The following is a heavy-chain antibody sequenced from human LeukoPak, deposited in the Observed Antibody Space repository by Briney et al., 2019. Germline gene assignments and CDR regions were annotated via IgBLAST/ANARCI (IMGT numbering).Heavy chain of an antibody. V-gene: IGHV4-59*08. CDR3: ARQGDYGIGINLNWFDP. CDR1: GGSISSYY. D-gene: IGHD4-17*01. J-gene: IGHJ5*02. Sequence: SETLSLTCIVSGGSISSYYWSWIRQPPGKGLEWIGSIYHSGGTYYNPSLKSRVTISVDTSKNQFSLKLSSVTAADTAVYYCARQGDYGIGINLNWFDPWGQGTLVTVSS. CDR2: IYHSGGT.